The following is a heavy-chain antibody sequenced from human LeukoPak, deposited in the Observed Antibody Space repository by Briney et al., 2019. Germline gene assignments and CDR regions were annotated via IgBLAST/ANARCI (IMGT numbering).Heavy chain of an antibody. V-gene: IGHV3-23*01. CDR2: ISGSGGST. CDR1: GFTLSSYA. J-gene: IGHJ4*02. Sequence: HPGGSLRLSCAASGFTLSSYAMSWVRQAPGKGLERVSTISGSGGSTYYADSVKGRFTISRDNSKNTLYLQMNSLRAEDTAVYYCALVIGVVTATEYYFDYWGQGTLVTVSS. CDR3: ALVIGVVTATEYYFDY. D-gene: IGHD2-21*02.